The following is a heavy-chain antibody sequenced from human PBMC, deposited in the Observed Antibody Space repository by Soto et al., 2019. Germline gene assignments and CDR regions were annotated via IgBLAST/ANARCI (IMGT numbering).Heavy chain of an antibody. CDR3: ARDRIQNYYYGMDV. CDR1: GGSFSGYY. J-gene: IGHJ6*02. D-gene: IGHD1-1*01. CDR2: INHSGST. V-gene: IGHV4-34*01. Sequence: SETLSLTCAVYGGSFSGYYWSWIRQPPGKGLEWIGEINHSGSTNYNPSLKSRVTISVDTSKNQFSLKLSSVTAADTAVYYCARDRIQNYYYGMDVWGQGTTVTVS.